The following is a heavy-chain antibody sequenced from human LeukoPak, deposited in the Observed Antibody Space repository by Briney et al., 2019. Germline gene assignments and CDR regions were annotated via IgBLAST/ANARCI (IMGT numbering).Heavy chain of an antibody. D-gene: IGHD2-15*01. V-gene: IGHV3-21*01. CDR3: ARDEDRGDY. CDR2: ISSSSSYI. J-gene: IGHJ4*02. Sequence: PGGSLRLSCAASGFTFSSYSMNWVRQAPGKGLEWVSSISSSSSYIYYVDSVKGRFTISRDNAKNSLYLQMNSLRAEDTAVYYCARDEDRGDYWGQGTLVTVSS. CDR1: GFTFSSYS.